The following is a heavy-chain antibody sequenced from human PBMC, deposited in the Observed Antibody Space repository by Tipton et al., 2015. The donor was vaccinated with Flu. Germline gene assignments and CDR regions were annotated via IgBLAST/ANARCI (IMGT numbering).Heavy chain of an antibody. CDR2: IYFSGST. J-gene: IGHJ4*02. D-gene: IGHD3-22*01. CDR1: GYSISSGYY. Sequence: TLSLTCTVSGYSISSGYYWGWIRQPPGKGLEWIGSIYFSGSTYYSSSLKSRVTISVDTSKTQFSLKLSSVTAADTAVYYCARGYRNYYDSSHLLNYWGQGTLVTVSS. V-gene: IGHV4-38-2*02. CDR3: ARGYRNYYDSSHLLNY.